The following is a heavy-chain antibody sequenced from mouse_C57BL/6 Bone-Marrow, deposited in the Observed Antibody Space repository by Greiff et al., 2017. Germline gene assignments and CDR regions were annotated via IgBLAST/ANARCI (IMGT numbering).Heavy chain of an antibody. CDR3: ARGLRYAMDY. Sequence: QVQLQQSGAEPARPGASVKLSCKASGYTFTSYGISWVKQRTGQGLEWIGEIYPRSGNTYYNEKFKGKATLTADKSSSTADMELRSLTSEDAAVYFCARGLRYAMDYWGQGTSVTVSS. J-gene: IGHJ4*01. V-gene: IGHV1-81*01. CDR1: GYTFTSYG. D-gene: IGHD3-2*02. CDR2: IYPRSGNT.